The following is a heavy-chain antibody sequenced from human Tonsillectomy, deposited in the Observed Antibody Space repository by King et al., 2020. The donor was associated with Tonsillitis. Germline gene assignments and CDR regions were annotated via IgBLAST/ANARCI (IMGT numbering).Heavy chain of an antibody. CDR3: ARGPHYYDSSGYIRLDY. CDR1: GGSFSGNY. J-gene: IGHJ4*02. V-gene: IGHV4-34*01. D-gene: IGHD3-22*01. Sequence: VQLQQWGAGLLKPSETLSLTCAVYGGSFSGNYWSWIRQPPGKGLEWIGEINHSGSTNYKPSLKSRVTISEDTSKNQFSLKLSYGTAADTAVYYCARGPHYYDSSGYIRLDYWGQGTLVTVSS. CDR2: INHSGST.